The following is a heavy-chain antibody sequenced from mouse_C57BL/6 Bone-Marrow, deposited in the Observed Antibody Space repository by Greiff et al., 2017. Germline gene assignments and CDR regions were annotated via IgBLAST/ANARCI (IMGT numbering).Heavy chain of an antibody. D-gene: IGHD1-1*02. CDR1: GYTFTSYW. J-gene: IGHJ4*01. CDR3: ASRAWRWYMDY. CDR2: INPGSGST. V-gene: IGHV1-55*01. Sequence: VQLQQSGAELVKPGASVKLSCKASGYTFTSYWITWVKQRPGQGLEWIGDINPGSGSTNYNEKFKSKATLTVDKSSSTAYLQLSSLTSEDYAVYCCASRAWRWYMDYWGQGTSVTVSS.